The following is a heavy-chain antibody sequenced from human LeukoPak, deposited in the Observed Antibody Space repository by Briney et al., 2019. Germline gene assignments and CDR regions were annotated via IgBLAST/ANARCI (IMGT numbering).Heavy chain of an antibody. J-gene: IGHJ5*02. Sequence: ASVKVSCKASGYTFTGYYMHWVRQAPGQGLEWMGWMNPNSGNTGYAQKFQGRVTMTRNTSISTAYMELSSLRSEDTAVYYCARGGVPQGNWFDPWGQGTLVTVSS. CDR1: GYTFTGYY. D-gene: IGHD2-8*01. CDR3: ARGGVPQGNWFDP. CDR2: MNPNSGNT. V-gene: IGHV1-8*02.